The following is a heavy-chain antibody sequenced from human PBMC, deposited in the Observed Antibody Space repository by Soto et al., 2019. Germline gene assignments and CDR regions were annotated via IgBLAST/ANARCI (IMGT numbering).Heavy chain of an antibody. D-gene: IGHD6-13*01. CDR2: IDPSDSYT. CDR3: ASLPLAAAYSDANS. V-gene: IGHV5-10-1*01. CDR1: GYSFTSYW. J-gene: IGHJ4*02. Sequence: EVQLVQSGAEVKKPGESLRISCKGSGYSFTSYWICWVRQMPGKGLEWMGRIDPSDSYTNYSPSFQGHVTISADKSISTAYLQWSSLKASETAMYDCASLPLAAAYSDANSGGQGTLVTFSS.